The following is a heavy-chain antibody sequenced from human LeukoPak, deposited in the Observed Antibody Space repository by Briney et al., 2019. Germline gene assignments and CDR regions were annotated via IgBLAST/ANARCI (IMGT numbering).Heavy chain of an antibody. CDR2: MNPNRGNT. J-gene: IGHJ6*01. CDR3: AAYYYDSSGYPSRLYGMDV. CDR1: GYTFTSYD. D-gene: IGHD3-22*01. V-gene: IGHV1-8*01. Sequence: ASVKVSCKASGYTFTSYDINWVRQATGQGLEWMGWMNPNRGNTGCAQKFQGRVTMTRNTSISTAYMELSSVRSEDTAVYYCAAYYYDSSGYPSRLYGMDVWRQGHTVTVSS.